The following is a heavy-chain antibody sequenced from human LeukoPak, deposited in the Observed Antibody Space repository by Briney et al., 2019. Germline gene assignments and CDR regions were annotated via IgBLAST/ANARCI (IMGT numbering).Heavy chain of an antibody. D-gene: IGHD4-17*01. J-gene: IGHJ4*02. V-gene: IGHV4-38-2*01. Sequence: SESLSLTCAVSGYSISSGYYWGWLRQPPGKGREGIGSIYHSGSTYYNPSLKSRVTISVDTSKNQFSLKLSSVTAADTAVYYRARGAATVTTLFDYWGQGTLVTVSS. CDR1: GYSISSGYY. CDR3: ARGAATVTTLFDY. CDR2: IYHSGST.